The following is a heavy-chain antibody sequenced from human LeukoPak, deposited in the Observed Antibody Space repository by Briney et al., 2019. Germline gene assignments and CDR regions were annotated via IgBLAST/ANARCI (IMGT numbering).Heavy chain of an antibody. CDR2: IRQDESEN. CDR1: GFTFSSYW. V-gene: IGHV3-7*01. CDR3: ARDSGTAYYYASGTYYYDAFDF. Sequence: GGSLRLSCTVSGFTFSSYWMTWVRQAPGKGLEWVANIRQDESENYYADSVKGRFTISRDNAKNSLYLQMNSLRAEDTAVCYCARDSGTAYYYASGTYYYDAFDFWGQGTTVTVSS. D-gene: IGHD3-10*01. J-gene: IGHJ3*01.